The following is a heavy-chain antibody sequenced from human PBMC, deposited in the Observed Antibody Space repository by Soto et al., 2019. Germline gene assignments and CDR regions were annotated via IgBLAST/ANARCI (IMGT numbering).Heavy chain of an antibody. CDR3: EKDGSSSFDY. Sequence: GGSLRLSCAASGFTFSSYGMHWVRQAPGKGLEWVAVISYDGSNKYYADSVKGRFTISRDNSKNTLYLQMNSLRAEDTAVYYCEKDGSSSFDYWGQGTLVTVSS. CDR1: GFTFSSYG. J-gene: IGHJ4*02. V-gene: IGHV3-30*18. CDR2: ISYDGSNK. D-gene: IGHD6-6*01.